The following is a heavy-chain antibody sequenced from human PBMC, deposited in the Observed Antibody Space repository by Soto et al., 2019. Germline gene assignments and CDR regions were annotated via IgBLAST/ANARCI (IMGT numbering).Heavy chain of an antibody. Sequence: SETLSLTCSVSGGSISGSYWSWIRQSPGKGLEWLGYVYYTGSTNYSPSLRSRVSISVDTSKNEFSLRLSSVTAADTAVYFCARSVAVTGAHIVYWGQGTQVTVAS. CDR1: GGSISGSY. CDR2: VYYTGST. D-gene: IGHD2-8*02. J-gene: IGHJ4*02. V-gene: IGHV4-59*01. CDR3: ARSVAVTGAHIVY.